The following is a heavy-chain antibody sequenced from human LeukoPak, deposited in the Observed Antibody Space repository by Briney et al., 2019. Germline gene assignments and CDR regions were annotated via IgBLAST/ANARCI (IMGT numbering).Heavy chain of an antibody. CDR1: GYTLTELS. D-gene: IGHD3-3*01. J-gene: IGHJ4*02. CDR2: FDPEDGET. CDR3: ATSTRPRYYDFWSGYGLRFDY. V-gene: IGHV1-24*01. Sequence: ASVKVSCKVSGYTLTELSMHWVRQAPGKGLEWMGGFDPEDGETIYAQKFQGRVTMTEDTSTDTAYMELSSLRSEDTAVYYCATSTRPRYYDFWSGYGLRFDYWGQGTLVTVSS.